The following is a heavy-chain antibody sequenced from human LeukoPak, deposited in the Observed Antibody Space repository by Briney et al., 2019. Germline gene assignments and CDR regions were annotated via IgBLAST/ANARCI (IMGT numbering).Heavy chain of an antibody. V-gene: IGHV3-74*01. D-gene: IGHD3-16*02. CDR1: GLTFRNVW. J-gene: IGHJ3*01. CDR2: INTAGRT. Sequence: PGGSLRLSCEVSGLTFRNVWMHWLRQAPGRGVVWVSRINTAGRTVYADPVKGRFTISRDNAKNMVYLQMNSLRAEDTAVYYCASFRYTDNWGRGTMVTVSS. CDR3: ASFRYTDN.